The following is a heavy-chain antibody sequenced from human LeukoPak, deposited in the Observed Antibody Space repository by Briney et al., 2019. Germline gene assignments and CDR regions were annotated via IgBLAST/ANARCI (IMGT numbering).Heavy chain of an antibody. CDR1: GYSFTSYW. CDR2: IYPGDSDT. Sequence: GEPLQISCKASGYSFTSYWNGWVRQMPGKGLGWMGIIYPGDSDTRYSPSFQGQVTISADKSISPSYLQWSSLKASDTAMYYCARRGYDSSGYYRLFFDYWGQGTLVTVSS. CDR3: ARRGYDSSGYYRLFFDY. J-gene: IGHJ4*02. D-gene: IGHD3-22*01. V-gene: IGHV5-51*01.